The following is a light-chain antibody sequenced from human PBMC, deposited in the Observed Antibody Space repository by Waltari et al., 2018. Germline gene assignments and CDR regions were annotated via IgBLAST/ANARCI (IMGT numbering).Light chain of an antibody. Sequence: DIQMTQSPSSVSASVGDRVTITCRASQGISNWLTWYQQKPGKAPKLLIYAASSLQSGGSARFSGRQTGTEFTLAINSQHPEHFATNKFKQAKSFPLTFGPGTKVDIK. CDR3: KQAKSFPLT. CDR2: AAS. J-gene: IGKJ3*01. V-gene: IGKV1-12*01. CDR1: QGISNW.